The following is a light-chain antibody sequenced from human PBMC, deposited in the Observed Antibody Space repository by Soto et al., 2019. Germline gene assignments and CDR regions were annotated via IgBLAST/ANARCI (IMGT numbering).Light chain of an antibody. Sequence: DIQMTQSPSTLSASVGDRVTITCRASQSISSWLAWYQQKPGKAPKLLIYDASSLESGVPSRFSGRRCGTEFTLTISSLQPDDFATYSCQQYNSYSRTFGQGTKVDIK. CDR1: QSISSW. V-gene: IGKV1-5*01. J-gene: IGKJ1*01. CDR3: QQYNSYSRT. CDR2: DAS.